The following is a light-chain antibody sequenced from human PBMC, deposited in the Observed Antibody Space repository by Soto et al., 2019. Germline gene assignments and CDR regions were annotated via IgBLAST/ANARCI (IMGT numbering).Light chain of an antibody. Sequence: IVMTQSPASLTVSLGERATINCKSSQSVLSGANNKNYLAWYQQKPGQPPKLLIYWAPTRESGVPDRFSGSGSGTDFTLTISSLQAEDLAVYSCQQYFTTPLTFGGGTKVEIK. CDR1: QSVLSGANNKNY. J-gene: IGKJ4*01. V-gene: IGKV4-1*01. CDR2: WAP. CDR3: QQYFTTPLT.